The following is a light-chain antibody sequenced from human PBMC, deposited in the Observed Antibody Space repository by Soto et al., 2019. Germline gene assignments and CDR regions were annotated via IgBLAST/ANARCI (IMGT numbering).Light chain of an antibody. CDR1: QSISSRY. CDR3: HQYGSAPAWT. CDR2: RAS. J-gene: IGKJ1*01. Sequence: EIVLTQSPGTLSLFPGERATLSCRASQSISSRYLAWYQHKPGQAHRLLIYRASSRATGIPNRFSGAGSATDFTLTNSRLEPEDFAVYYCHQYGSAPAWTFGQGTKVEIK. V-gene: IGKV3-20*01.